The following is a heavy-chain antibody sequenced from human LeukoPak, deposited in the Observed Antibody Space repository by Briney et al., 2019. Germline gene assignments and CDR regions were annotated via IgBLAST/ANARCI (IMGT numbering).Heavy chain of an antibody. D-gene: IGHD6-6*01. CDR3: ARSLGARVPLGVY. Sequence: GESLRLSCAASGFTFGSSVMGWIRQLPGKGLEWVSIISGSGGSTYYADSVKGRFTISRDNSKNMLGLQMISLSAEDTAVYYCARSLGARVPLGVYWGQGTLVTVSS. V-gene: IGHV3-23*01. CDR2: ISGSGGST. CDR1: GFTFGSSV. J-gene: IGHJ4*02.